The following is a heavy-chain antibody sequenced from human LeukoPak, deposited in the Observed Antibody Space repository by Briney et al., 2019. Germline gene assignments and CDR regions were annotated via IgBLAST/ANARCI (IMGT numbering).Heavy chain of an antibody. CDR2: ISYSGGT. Sequence: PSETLSLTCTVSGDSISRYYWSWIRQPPGKGLEWIGYISYSGGTSYNPSLKSRVTISLDTSKNQFSLKLSSVTAADTAVYYCARDQRVNWFDPWGQGTLVTVSS. CDR1: GDSISRYY. V-gene: IGHV4-59*01. J-gene: IGHJ5*02. CDR3: ARDQRVNWFDP.